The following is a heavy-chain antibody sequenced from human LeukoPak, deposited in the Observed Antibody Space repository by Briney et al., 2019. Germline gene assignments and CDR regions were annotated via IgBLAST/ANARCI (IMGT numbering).Heavy chain of an antibody. CDR3: ARERERLYSSGWSAGDDAFDI. J-gene: IGHJ3*02. Sequence: ASVKVSCKASGYTFTSYGISWVRQAPGQGLEWMGWISAYNGNTNYAQKLQGRVTMTTDTSTSTAYMELRSLRSDDTAVYYCARERERLYSSGWSAGDDAFDIWGQGTMVTVSS. D-gene: IGHD6-19*01. CDR2: ISAYNGNT. CDR1: GYTFTSYG. V-gene: IGHV1-18*01.